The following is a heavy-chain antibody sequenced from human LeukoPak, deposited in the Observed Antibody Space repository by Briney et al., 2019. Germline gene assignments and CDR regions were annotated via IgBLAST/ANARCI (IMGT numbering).Heavy chain of an antibody. CDR3: ARGGGPAADYYYYYMDV. J-gene: IGHJ6*03. Sequence: RASVKVSCTASGYTFTSYGISWVRQAPGQGLEWMGWISAYNGNTNYAQKLQGRVTMTTDTSTSTAYMELRSLRPDDTAVYYCARGGGPAADYYYYYMDVWGKGTTVTVSS. CDR2: ISAYNGNT. D-gene: IGHD2-2*01. CDR1: GYTFTSYG. V-gene: IGHV1-18*01.